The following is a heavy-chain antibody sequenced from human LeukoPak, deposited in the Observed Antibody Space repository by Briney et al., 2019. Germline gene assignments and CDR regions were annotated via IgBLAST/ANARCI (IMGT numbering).Heavy chain of an antibody. CDR1: GYTFTSYD. D-gene: IGHD6-13*01. CDR3: ARDVLLVPRWFDP. V-gene: IGHV1-8*01. Sequence: GASVKVSCKASGYTFTSYDINWVRQATGQGLEWMGWMNPNSGNTGYAQKFQGRVTMTRNTSISTAYMELSSLRSDDTAIYYCARDVLLVPRWFDPWGQGTLVTVSS. J-gene: IGHJ5*02. CDR2: MNPNSGNT.